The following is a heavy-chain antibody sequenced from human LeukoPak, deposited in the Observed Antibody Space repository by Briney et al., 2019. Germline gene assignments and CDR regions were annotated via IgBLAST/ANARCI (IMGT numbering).Heavy chain of an antibody. CDR3: ARVGNWFDP. J-gene: IGHJ5*02. CDR2: IYYSGST. V-gene: IGHV4-59*01. Sequence: SETLSLTCTVSGGSISSYYWSWIRQPPGKGLERIGYIYYSGSTNYNPSLKSRVTISADTSKNQFSLKLSSVTAADTAVYYCARVGNWFDPWGQGTLVTVSS. CDR1: GGSISSYY.